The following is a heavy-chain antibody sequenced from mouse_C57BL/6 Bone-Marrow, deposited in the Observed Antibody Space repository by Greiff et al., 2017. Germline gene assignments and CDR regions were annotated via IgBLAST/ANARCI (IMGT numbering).Heavy chain of an antibody. CDR3: ARMGYDGYYRGLFAY. CDR2: IHPNSGST. D-gene: IGHD2-3*01. Sequence: QVQLQQPGAELVKPGASVKLSCKASGYTFTSYWMHWVKQRPGQGLEWIGMIHPNSGSTNYNEKFKSKATLTVDKSSSTAYMQLSSLTSEDSAVYYCARMGYDGYYRGLFAYWGQGTLVTVSA. J-gene: IGHJ3*01. V-gene: IGHV1-64*01. CDR1: GYTFTSYW.